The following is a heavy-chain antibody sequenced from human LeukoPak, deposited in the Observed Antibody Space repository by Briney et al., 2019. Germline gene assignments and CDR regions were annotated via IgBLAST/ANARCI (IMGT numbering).Heavy chain of an antibody. CDR2: IYYSGST. Sequence: PSETLSLTCTVSGGSISSSSYYRGWIRQPPGKGLEWIGSIYYSGSTYYNPSLKSRVTISVDTSKNQFSLKLSSVTAADTAVYYCARWSSDWENNYFDPWGQGILVTVSS. J-gene: IGHJ5*02. CDR3: ARWSSDWENNYFDP. CDR1: GGSISSSSYY. D-gene: IGHD6-19*01. V-gene: IGHV4-39*07.